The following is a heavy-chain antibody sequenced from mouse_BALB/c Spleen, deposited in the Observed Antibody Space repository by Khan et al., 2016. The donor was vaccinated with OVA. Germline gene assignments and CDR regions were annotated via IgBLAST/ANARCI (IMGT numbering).Heavy chain of an antibody. CDR2: IWSDGST. V-gene: IGHV2-6-1*01. D-gene: IGHD2-10*01. CDR1: GFSLTNYG. CDR3: ARQPYYHYNIMDY. Sequence: VQLVESGPGLAAPSQSLSITCTISGFSLTNYGVHWVRQPPGKGLEWLVVIWSDGSTTYNSALQSRLTITKDNSQRQVFLKMNSLQTDDTAIYFCARQPYYHYNIMDYWGQGTSVTVSS. J-gene: IGHJ4*01.